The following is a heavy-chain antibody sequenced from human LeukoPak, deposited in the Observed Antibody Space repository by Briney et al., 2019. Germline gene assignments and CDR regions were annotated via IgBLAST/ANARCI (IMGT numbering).Heavy chain of an antibody. D-gene: IGHD4-11*01. J-gene: IGHJ6*02. V-gene: IGHV1-18*01. CDR3: ARDRTVTVYYYYYYGMDV. Sequence: AASVKVSCKASGYTFTSYGISWVRQAPGQGLEWMGWISAYNGNTNYAQQLQGRVTMTTDTSTSTAYMELRSLRSDDTAVYYCARDRTVTVYYYYYYGMDVWGQGTTVTVSS. CDR2: ISAYNGNT. CDR1: GYTFTSYG.